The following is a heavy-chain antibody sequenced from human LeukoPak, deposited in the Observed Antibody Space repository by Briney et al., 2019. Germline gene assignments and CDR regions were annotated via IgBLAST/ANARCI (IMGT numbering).Heavy chain of an antibody. J-gene: IGHJ4*02. D-gene: IGHD3-3*01. V-gene: IGHV3-30*02. CDR2: IRYDGSNK. Sequence: GGSLRLSCAASGFTFSSYGMHWVRQAPGKGLEWVAFIRYDGSNKYYADSVKGRFTISRDNSKNTLYLQMNSLGAEDTAVYYCAKDNYDFWSGSWNEPFGYWGQGTLVTVSS. CDR3: AKDNYDFWSGSWNEPFGY. CDR1: GFTFSSYG.